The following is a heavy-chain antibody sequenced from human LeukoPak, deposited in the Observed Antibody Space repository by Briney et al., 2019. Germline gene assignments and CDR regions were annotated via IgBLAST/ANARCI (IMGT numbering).Heavy chain of an antibody. CDR2: IIPIFGTA. V-gene: IGHV1-69*13. CDR1: GGTFSSYA. Sequence: SVKVSCKASGGTFSSYAISWVRQAPGQGLEWMGGIIPIFGTANYAQKFQGRVTITADESTSTAYMELSSLRSEDTAVYHCARGSWFGEFPFDYWGQGPLVTVSS. CDR3: ARGSWFGEFPFDY. J-gene: IGHJ4*02. D-gene: IGHD3-10*01.